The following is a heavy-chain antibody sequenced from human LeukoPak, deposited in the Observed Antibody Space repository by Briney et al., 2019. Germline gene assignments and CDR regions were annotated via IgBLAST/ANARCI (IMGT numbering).Heavy chain of an antibody. J-gene: IGHJ4*02. CDR1: GASISNFY. CDR3: ARRPAGSYFDY. D-gene: IGHD3-10*01. V-gene: IGHV4-59*08. CDR2: IYYSGST. Sequence: SETLSLTCTVSGASISNFYWSWIRQPPGKGLDWLGYIYYSGSTNYNPSLKSRVTISVDTSKNQFSLKLSSVTAADTAVYYCARRPAGSYFDYWGQGTLVTVSS.